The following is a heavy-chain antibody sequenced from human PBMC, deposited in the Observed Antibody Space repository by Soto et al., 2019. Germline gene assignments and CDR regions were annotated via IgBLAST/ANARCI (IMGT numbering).Heavy chain of an antibody. CDR3: AGGGYDFWSGYGSLYNWLDP. V-gene: IGHV3-21*01. J-gene: IGHJ5*02. Sequence: PGGSLRLSCAASGFTFSSYSMNWVRQAPGKGLEWVSSISSSSSYIYYADSVKGRFTISRDNAKNSLYLQMNSLRAEDTAVYYCAGGGYDFWSGYGSLYNWLDPWGQGTLVTVSS. D-gene: IGHD3-3*01. CDR2: ISSSSSYI. CDR1: GFTFSSYS.